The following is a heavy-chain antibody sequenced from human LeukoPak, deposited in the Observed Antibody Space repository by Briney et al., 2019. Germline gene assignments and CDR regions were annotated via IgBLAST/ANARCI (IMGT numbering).Heavy chain of an antibody. CDR2: IYSGGST. V-gene: IGHV3-53*01. CDR3: AKANIQLWLLDAFDI. D-gene: IGHD5-18*01. Sequence: GGSLRLSCAASGFTVSSNYTSWVRQAPGKGLEWVSVIYSGGSTYYADSVKGRFTISRDNSKNTLYLQMNSLRAEDTAVYYCAKANIQLWLLDAFDIWGQGTMVTVSS. CDR1: GFTVSSNY. J-gene: IGHJ3*02.